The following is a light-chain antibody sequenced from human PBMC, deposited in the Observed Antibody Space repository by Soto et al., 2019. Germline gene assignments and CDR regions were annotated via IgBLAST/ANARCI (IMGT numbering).Light chain of an antibody. CDR3: QSYDSSLSGVV. CDR1: SSNIGAGYD. Sequence: QSVLTQSPSVSGAPGQRVTISCTGSSSNIGAGYDVHWYQHLPGTAPKLLIYVTNNRPSGVPDRFSGSKSGTSASLAITGLRPEDEADYFCQSYDSSLSGVVFGGGTKLTVL. CDR2: VTN. V-gene: IGLV1-40*01. J-gene: IGLJ2*01.